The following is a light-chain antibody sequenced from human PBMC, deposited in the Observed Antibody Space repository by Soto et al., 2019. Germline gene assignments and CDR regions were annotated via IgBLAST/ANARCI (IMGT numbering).Light chain of an antibody. CDR3: QQRSDWPLLT. Sequence: EIVLTQSPATLSLSPGERAILSCRASQNVGTYLAWYQQKPGQAPRLLISDASNRATAIPARFRGSGSETDFTLTISGLEPEDYGIYYCQQRSDWPLLTFGGGTRVEIK. CDR1: QNVGTY. V-gene: IGKV3-11*01. J-gene: IGKJ4*01. CDR2: DAS.